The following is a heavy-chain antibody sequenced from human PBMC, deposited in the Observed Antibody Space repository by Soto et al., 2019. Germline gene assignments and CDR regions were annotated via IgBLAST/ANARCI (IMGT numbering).Heavy chain of an antibody. Sequence: QVQLVQSGAEVKKPGASVKVSCKASGYTFTSYGISWVRQAPGQGLEWMGWISACNGNTNYAQKLQGRVTITRETCTSTAYMEPRRLRSEDTAVYYCASDLPPPDCRGQGTLGTVSS. CDR2: ISACNGNT. V-gene: IGHV1-18*01. CDR3: ASDLPPPDC. J-gene: IGHJ4*02. CDR1: GYTFTSYG.